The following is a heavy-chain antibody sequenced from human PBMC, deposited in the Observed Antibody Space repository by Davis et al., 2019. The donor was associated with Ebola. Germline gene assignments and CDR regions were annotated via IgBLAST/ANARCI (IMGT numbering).Heavy chain of an antibody. J-gene: IGHJ4*02. V-gene: IGHV3-23*01. CDR3: TGDRGDGDY. D-gene: IGHD3-16*01. CDR2: ISGSAGST. Sequence: GESLKISCAASEFTFSSYYMSWVRQAPGKGLEWVSIISGSAGSTYYADSVKGRFTISRDNSKNTAYLQMNSLKTEDTAVYYCTGDRGDGDYWGQGTLVTVSS. CDR1: EFTFSSYY.